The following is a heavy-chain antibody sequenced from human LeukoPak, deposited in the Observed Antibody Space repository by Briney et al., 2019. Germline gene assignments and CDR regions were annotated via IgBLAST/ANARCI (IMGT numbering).Heavy chain of an antibody. V-gene: IGHV3-23*01. CDR3: AKASSSGSYYDY. CDR1: GFTFSSYA. D-gene: IGHD3-10*01. CDR2: ISGSGGST. Sequence: GGSLRLSCAASGFTFSSYAMSWVRQAPGKGLEWVSAISGSGGSTYYADSVKGRYTISRDNSKNTLYLQMNSLRAEDTAVYYCAKASSSGSYYDYWGQGTLVTVSS. J-gene: IGHJ4*02.